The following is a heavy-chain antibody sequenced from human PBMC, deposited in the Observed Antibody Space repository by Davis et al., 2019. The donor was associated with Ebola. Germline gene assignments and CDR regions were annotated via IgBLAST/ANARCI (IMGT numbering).Heavy chain of an antibody. V-gene: IGHV3-11*01. Sequence: PAGSLSLSCAASGFTSSDYYMSWIRQAPGKGLEWVSYISSSGSTIYYADSVKGRFTISRDNAKNSLYLQMNSLRAEDTAVYYCARDQLVQGMDVWGQGTTVTVSS. J-gene: IGHJ6*02. CDR3: ARDQLVQGMDV. CDR1: GFTSSDYY. D-gene: IGHD6-13*01. CDR2: ISSSGSTI.